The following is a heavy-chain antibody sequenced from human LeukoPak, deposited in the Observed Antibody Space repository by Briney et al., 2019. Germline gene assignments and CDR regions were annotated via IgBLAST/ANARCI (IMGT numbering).Heavy chain of an antibody. CDR2: IWYDGSKT. CDR3: ARAPYTTGRSFYFDS. CDR1: GFPFRNYG. Sequence: PGGSLRLSCAASGFPFRNYGMHWVRQAPGKGLEWVAIIWYDGSKTYYADSVKGRFTISRDNLSNTLYLQMNSLRAEDTALYFCARAPYTTGRSFYFDSWGQGTLVIVSS. D-gene: IGHD2-2*02. J-gene: IGHJ4*02. V-gene: IGHV3-33*01.